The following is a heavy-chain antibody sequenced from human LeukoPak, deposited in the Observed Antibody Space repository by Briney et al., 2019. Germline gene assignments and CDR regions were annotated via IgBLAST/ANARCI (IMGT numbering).Heavy chain of an antibody. V-gene: IGHV3-48*01. CDR2: ISGSGSNI. CDR3: ARSVGATRFDY. D-gene: IGHD3-3*01. CDR1: GFKFNDYG. Sequence: PGGSLRLSCAASGFKFNDYGMNWVRQAPGKGLEWVSYISGSGSNIYYADSMKGRLTISRDNVRNSVSLQLNSLRAEDTSVYYCARSVGATRFDYWGQGTLVTVSS. J-gene: IGHJ4*02.